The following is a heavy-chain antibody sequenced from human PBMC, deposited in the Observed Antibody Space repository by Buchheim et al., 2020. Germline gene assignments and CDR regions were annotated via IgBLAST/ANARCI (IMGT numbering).Heavy chain of an antibody. D-gene: IGHD3-3*01. V-gene: IGHV4-59*01. CDR3: AGEVQYYDFWSGPPKYYYYGMDV. Sequence: QVQLQESGPGLVKPSETLSLTCTVSGGSISSYYWSWIRQPPGKGLEWIGYIYYSGSTNYNPSLKSRVTISVDTSKNQFSLKLSSVTAADTAVYYCAGEVQYYDFWSGPPKYYYYGMDVWGQGTT. J-gene: IGHJ6*02. CDR1: GGSISSYY. CDR2: IYYSGST.